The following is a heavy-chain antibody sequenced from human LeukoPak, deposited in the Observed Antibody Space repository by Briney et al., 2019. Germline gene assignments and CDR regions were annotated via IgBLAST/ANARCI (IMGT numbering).Heavy chain of an antibody. J-gene: IGHJ2*01. D-gene: IGHD7-27*01. CDR3: ARHDWGVVYWYFDL. V-gene: IGHV4-61*01. CDR2: IHYSGST. CDR1: GASVNGASVTTYY. Sequence: PSETLSLTCTVSGASVNGASVTTYYWSWIRQPPGKGLEWIGYIHYSGSTSYNPSLKSRVTISGDRSKNQFSLKLSSVTAADTAVYYCARHDWGVVYWYFDLWGRGTLVTVSS.